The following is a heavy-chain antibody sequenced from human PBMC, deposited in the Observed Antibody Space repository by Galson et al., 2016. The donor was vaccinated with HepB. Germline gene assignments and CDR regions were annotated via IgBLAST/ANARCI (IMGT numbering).Heavy chain of an antibody. V-gene: IGHV4-59*02. CDR1: GFTVSSSY. J-gene: IGHJ3*02. CDR3: ARASPRDSSGWYPDAFDI. CDR2: IYYSGST. D-gene: IGHD6-19*01. Sequence: LRLSCAASGFTVSSSYMSWVRQAPGKGLEWIGYIYYSGSTNYNPSLKGRVTISVDTSKNQFSLKLSSVTAADTAVYYCARASPRDSSGWYPDAFDIWGQGTMVTVSS.